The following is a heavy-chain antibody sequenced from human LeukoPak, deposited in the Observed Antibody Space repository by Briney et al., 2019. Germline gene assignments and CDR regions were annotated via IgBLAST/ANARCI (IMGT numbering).Heavy chain of an antibody. CDR3: ARRGTVLDY. Sequence: GGSLRLSCAASGFTFSSYTMHWVRQAPGKGLEWVAVISYDGSNKYYADSVKGRFTISRDNSKNTLNLQMNSLRGEDTALYYCARRGTVLDYWGQGTLVTVSS. CDR2: ISYDGSNK. D-gene: IGHD3-10*01. J-gene: IGHJ4*02. V-gene: IGHV3-30-3*01. CDR1: GFTFSSYT.